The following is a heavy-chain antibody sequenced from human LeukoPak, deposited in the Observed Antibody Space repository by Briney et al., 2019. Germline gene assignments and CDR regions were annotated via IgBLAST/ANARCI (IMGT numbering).Heavy chain of an antibody. CDR3: ARWQQLGETDH. Sequence: ASVKVSCKTSGYTFTGYYMHWVRQAPGQGLEWMGWINPNSGGTNYAQKFQGRVTMTRDTSISTAYMELSRLRSDDTAVYCCARWQQLGETDHWGQGTLVTVSS. V-gene: IGHV1-2*02. CDR1: GYTFTGYY. D-gene: IGHD6-13*01. J-gene: IGHJ4*02. CDR2: INPNSGGT.